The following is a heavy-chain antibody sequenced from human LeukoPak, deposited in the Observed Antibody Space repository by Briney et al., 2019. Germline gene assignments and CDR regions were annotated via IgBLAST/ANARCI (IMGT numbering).Heavy chain of an antibody. Sequence: KTSETLSLTCTVSGGSISSSSYYWGWIRQPPGKGLEWIGSIYYSGSTYYNPSLKSRVTMSVDTSKNQFSLKVSSVTAADTAVYYCATNIVVLPADDYYYYGMDVWGQGTTVTVSS. V-gene: IGHV4-39*07. CDR3: ATNIVVLPADDYYYYGMDV. CDR2: IYYSGST. CDR1: GGSISSSSYY. D-gene: IGHD2-2*01. J-gene: IGHJ6*02.